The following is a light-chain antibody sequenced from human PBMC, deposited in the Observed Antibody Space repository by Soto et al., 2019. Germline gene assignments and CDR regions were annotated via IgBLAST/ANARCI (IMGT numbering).Light chain of an antibody. Sequence: IQMTQSPSTLSASVGDRVTITCRASQTIDRYLNWDQHKPGKAPKLLIHAVLPLESGVPSRFSGSGSGTDFTHTINSRQPEDFATYYCHQSYSLPYTFGQGTKLEIK. CDR2: AVL. CDR3: HQSYSLPYT. CDR1: QTIDRY. V-gene: IGKV1-39*01. J-gene: IGKJ2*01.